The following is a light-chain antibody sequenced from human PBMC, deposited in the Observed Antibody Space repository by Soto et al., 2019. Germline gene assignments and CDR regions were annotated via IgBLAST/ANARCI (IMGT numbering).Light chain of an antibody. V-gene: IGKV3-20*01. Sequence: EIVLTQSPGTLSLSPGERATLSCRASQSVSSSYLAWYQQKPGQAPRLLIYGASSRATGIPDRFSGSGSGTDFTLTISRLEPDDFAVYYCQQYGSSPHITFGPGTKVDIK. CDR1: QSVSSSY. J-gene: IGKJ3*01. CDR2: GAS. CDR3: QQYGSSPHIT.